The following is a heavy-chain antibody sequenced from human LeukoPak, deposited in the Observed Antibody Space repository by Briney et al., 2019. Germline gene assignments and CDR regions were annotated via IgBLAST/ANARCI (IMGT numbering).Heavy chain of an antibody. CDR2: IYYSGST. CDR3: ARGLSDVY. CDR1: GGSISSSSYY. V-gene: IGHV4-39*07. J-gene: IGHJ4*02. Sequence: SQTLSLTCTVSGGSISSSSYYWGWIRQPPGKGLEWIGSIYYSGSTYYNPSLKSRVTISVDTSKNQFSLKLTSVTAADTAVYYCARGLSDVYWGQGTLVTVSS.